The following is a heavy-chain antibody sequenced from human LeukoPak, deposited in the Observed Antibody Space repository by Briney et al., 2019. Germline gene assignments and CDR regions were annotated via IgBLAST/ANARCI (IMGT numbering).Heavy chain of an antibody. CDR2: IYYSGST. CDR1: GGSISSSRYY. CDR3: GRFGVPTGWFDP. Sequence: PSETLSLTCTVSGGSISSSRYYWGWIRQPPGNGLEWIGSIYYSGSTYYNPSLKSRVTISVDTSKNHCSLKLSSVTPADPAWYYVGRFGVPTGWFDPWGKGTRSPSPQ. D-gene: IGHD3-16*01. V-gene: IGHV4-39*07. J-gene: IGHJ5*02.